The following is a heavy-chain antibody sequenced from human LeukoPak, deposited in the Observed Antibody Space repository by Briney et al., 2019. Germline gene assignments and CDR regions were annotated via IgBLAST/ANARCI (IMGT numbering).Heavy chain of an antibody. J-gene: IGHJ4*02. CDR2: ISYDGSNK. Sequence: PGRSLRLSCAASGFTFSSYAMHWVRQAPGKGLEWVAVISYDGSNKYYADSVKGRFTISRDNSKNTLYLQMNSLRAEDTAVYYCASAPESVLPRCDYWGQGTLVTVSS. V-gene: IGHV3-30-3*01. D-gene: IGHD5/OR15-5a*01. CDR1: GFTFSSYA. CDR3: ASAPESVLPRCDY.